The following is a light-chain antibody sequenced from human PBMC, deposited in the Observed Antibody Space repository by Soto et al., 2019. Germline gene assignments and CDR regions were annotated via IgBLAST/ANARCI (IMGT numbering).Light chain of an antibody. J-gene: IGKJ1*01. CDR2: AVS. Sequence: DIELTQSPCTLSLSPGDRATLSCRASQSGYDSYLSWYQQKPGQPPILLIYAVSCRGDGVPDRFSGGGSGTDFTLTISRLEPEDVAVYYCQHYGYPQWTFGQGTKVEIK. CDR1: QSGYDSY. CDR3: QHYGYPQWT. V-gene: IGKV3-20*01.